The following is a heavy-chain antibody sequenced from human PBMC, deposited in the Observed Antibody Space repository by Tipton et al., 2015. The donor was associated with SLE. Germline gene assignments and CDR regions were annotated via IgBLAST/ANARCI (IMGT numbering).Heavy chain of an antibody. D-gene: IGHD5-24*01. J-gene: IGHJ4*02. CDR3: ARGRRDGYNHPVDY. Sequence: QLVQSGAEVKRPGASVKVSCKSSGYTFIDYYMHWVRQAPGQGLEWMGWINPNLGVTKYVQKFQGRITMTRDTSVSTIYLDLSSLRSDDTAVYFCARGRRDGYNHPVDYWGQGSLVTVSS. V-gene: IGHV1-2*02. CDR2: INPNLGVT. CDR1: GYTFIDYY.